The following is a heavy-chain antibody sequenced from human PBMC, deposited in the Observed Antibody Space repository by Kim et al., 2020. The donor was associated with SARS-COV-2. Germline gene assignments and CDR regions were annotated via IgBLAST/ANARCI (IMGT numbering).Heavy chain of an antibody. CDR2: IYHSGST. CDR3: ARLNYYDSSGYYGIDY. J-gene: IGHJ4*01. Sequence: SETLSLTCTVSGYSISSGYYWGWIRQPPGKGLEWIGSIYHSGSTYYNPSLKSRVTISVDTSKNQFSLKLSSVTAADTAVYYCARLNYYDSSGYYGIDYWG. CDR1: GYSISSGYY. V-gene: IGHV4-38-2*02. D-gene: IGHD3-22*01.